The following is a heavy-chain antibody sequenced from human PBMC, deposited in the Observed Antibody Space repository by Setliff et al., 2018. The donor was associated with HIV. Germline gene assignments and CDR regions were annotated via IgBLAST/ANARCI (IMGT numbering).Heavy chain of an antibody. CDR1: GFIFNDYY. Sequence: GGSLRLSCAASGFIFNDYYMTWIRQAPGKGLEWVSYISSSGRKTYYGDSMKGRYTISRDNAKSSLYLQVNSLRAEDTAVYYCARGVAGASSGWYFDLWGRGTLVTVSS. V-gene: IGHV3-11*04. J-gene: IGHJ2*01. CDR3: ARGVAGASSGWYFDL. CDR2: ISSSGRKT. D-gene: IGHD1-26*01.